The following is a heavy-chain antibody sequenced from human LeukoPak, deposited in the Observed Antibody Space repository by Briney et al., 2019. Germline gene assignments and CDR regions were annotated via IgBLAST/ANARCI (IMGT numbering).Heavy chain of an antibody. CDR1: GFTFSSYS. D-gene: IGHD3-10*01. V-gene: IGHV3-21*01. CDR3: ASLGVTTFDY. CDR2: ITSSSSYI. J-gene: IGHJ4*02. Sequence: NPGGSLRLSRAASGFTFSSYSMNWVRHAPGKGPEWVSSITSSSSYIYYAKTVKGRFTSSRDNVKNSLYLQMNGLRAEDTAVYYCASLGVTTFDYWGKGTLVTVSS.